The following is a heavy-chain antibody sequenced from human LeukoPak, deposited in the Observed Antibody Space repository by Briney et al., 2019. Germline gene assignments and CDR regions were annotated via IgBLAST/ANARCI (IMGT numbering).Heavy chain of an antibody. CDR3: AREVAAAEDDY. CDR1: GFTFSSYS. V-gene: IGHV3-21*01. CDR2: ISSSSSYI. D-gene: IGHD6-13*01. J-gene: IGHJ4*02. Sequence: PGGSLRLSCAACGFTFSSYSMNWVRQAPGKGLEWVSSISSSSSYIYYADSVKGRSTISRDNAKNSLYLQMNSLRAEDTAVYYCAREVAAAEDDYWGQGTLVTVSS.